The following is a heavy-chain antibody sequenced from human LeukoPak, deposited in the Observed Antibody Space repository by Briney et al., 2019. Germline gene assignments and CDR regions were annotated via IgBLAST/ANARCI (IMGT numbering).Heavy chain of an antibody. CDR3: ARYASGGRWYLDS. Sequence: ASVKVSCKTSGFSFTYFFTGYYIHWVRQAPGQGLEWLGWINTYTGTTDYAQRFQGRVTMTTDTSTTTLYLDLISLRSDDTAVYYCARYASGGRWYLDSWGQGTLVTVSS. J-gene: IGHJ4*02. CDR2: INTYTGTT. V-gene: IGHV1-2*02. CDR1: GFSFTYFFTGYY. D-gene: IGHD4-23*01.